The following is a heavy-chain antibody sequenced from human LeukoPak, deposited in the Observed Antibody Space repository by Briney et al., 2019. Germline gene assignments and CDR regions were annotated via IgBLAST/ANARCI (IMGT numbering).Heavy chain of an antibody. Sequence: GESLKISCKGSGYSFTSYWIGWVRQMPGKGLEWMGIIYPGDSDTRYSPSFQRQVTISADKSISTAYLQWSSLKASDTAMYYWARKRFTPRAYAGTWFDPWGQGTLVTVSP. CDR1: GYSFTSYW. V-gene: IGHV5-51*01. CDR2: IYPGDSDT. J-gene: IGHJ5*02. CDR3: ARKRFTPRAYAGTWFDP. D-gene: IGHD3-16*01.